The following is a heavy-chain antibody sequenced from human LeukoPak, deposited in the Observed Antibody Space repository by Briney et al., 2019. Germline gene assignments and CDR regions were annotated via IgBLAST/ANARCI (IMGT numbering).Heavy chain of an antibody. J-gene: IGHJ6*02. CDR1: GFTFSNYW. V-gene: IGHV3-21*01. CDR2: ISSSSSYI. Sequence: GGSLRLSCGAPGFTFSNYWMSWVRQAPGKGLEWVSSISSSSSYIYYADSVKGRFTISRDNAKNSLYLQMNSLRAEDTAVYYCASLRGSCSGGSCYDYYGMDVWGQGTTVTVSS. CDR3: ASLRGSCSGGSCYDYYGMDV. D-gene: IGHD2-15*01.